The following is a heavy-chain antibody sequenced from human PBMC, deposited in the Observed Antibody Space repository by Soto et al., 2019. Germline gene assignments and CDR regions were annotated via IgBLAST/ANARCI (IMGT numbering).Heavy chain of an antibody. Sequence: GGSLRLSCAASGFTFSSYAMHWVRQAPGKGLEWVAVISYDGSNKYYADSVKGRFTISRDNSKNTLYLQMNSLRTEDTAVYYCARASDYYDSSGSVGYWGQGTLVTVSS. D-gene: IGHD3-22*01. V-gene: IGHV3-30-3*01. J-gene: IGHJ4*02. CDR1: GFTFSSYA. CDR2: ISYDGSNK. CDR3: ARASDYYDSSGSVGY.